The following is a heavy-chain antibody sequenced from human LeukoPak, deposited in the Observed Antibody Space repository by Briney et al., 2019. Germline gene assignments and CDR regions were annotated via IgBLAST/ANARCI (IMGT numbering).Heavy chain of an antibody. J-gene: IGHJ5*02. CDR2: INHSGST. D-gene: IGHD2-2*01. CDR1: GGSSSGYY. Sequence: SETLSLTCAVYGGSSSGYYWSWIRQPPGKGLEWIGEINHSGSTNYNPSLKSRVTISVDTSKNQFSLKLSSVTAADTAVYYCARGLVRGDCSSTSCSNWFDPWGQGTLVTVSS. CDR3: ARGLVRGDCSSTSCSNWFDP. V-gene: IGHV4-34*01.